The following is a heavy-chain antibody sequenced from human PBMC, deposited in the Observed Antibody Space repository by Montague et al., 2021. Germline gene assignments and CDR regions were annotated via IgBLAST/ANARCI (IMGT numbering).Heavy chain of an antibody. CDR1: GDSISSKGNF. CDR2: LDYSGTT. CDR3: ARHRSRHHSMAFIASDHYFYMDV. D-gene: IGHD2/OR15-2a*01. J-gene: IGHJ6*03. Sequence: SETLSLTCSVSGDSISSKGNFWGWIRQPPGKGLEWIGVLDYSGTTYYSPSLRSRVTISVDTSKSQFSLKVTAVTAADTAVYCCARHRSRHHSMAFIASDHYFYMDVWGTGTTVAVSS. V-gene: IGHV4-39*01.